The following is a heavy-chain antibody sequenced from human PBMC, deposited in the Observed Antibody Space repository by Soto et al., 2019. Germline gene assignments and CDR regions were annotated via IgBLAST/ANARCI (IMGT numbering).Heavy chain of an antibody. CDR2: ISNSGST. D-gene: IGHD1-26*01. V-gene: IGHV4-61*01. CDR3: ARGADGRYHHYGMDV. Sequence: TLSLTCTVSGGSVNSGSYYWSWIRQPPGKGLEWIGYISNSGSTNYNPSLKSRITISVDTSKNQFSLKLGSVTAADTAVYYCARGADGRYHHYGMDVWGQGTTVTVSS. CDR1: GGSVNSGSYY. J-gene: IGHJ6*02.